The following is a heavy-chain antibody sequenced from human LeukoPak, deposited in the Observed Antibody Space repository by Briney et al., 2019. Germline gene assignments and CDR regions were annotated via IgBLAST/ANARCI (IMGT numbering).Heavy chain of an antibody. D-gene: IGHD3-16*01. Sequence: SETLSLTCAVYGGSFSGYYWSWIRQPPGKGLEWIGEINHSGSTNYNPSLKSRVTISVDTSKDQFSLKLSSVTAADTAVYYCARGLAYSLGYWGQGTLVTVCS. CDR3: ARGLAYSLGY. V-gene: IGHV4-34*01. CDR2: INHSGST. CDR1: GGSFSGYY. J-gene: IGHJ4*02.